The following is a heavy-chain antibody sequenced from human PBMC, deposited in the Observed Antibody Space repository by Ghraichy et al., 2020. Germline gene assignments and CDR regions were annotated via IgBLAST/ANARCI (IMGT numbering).Heavy chain of an antibody. V-gene: IGHV4-39*01. CDR3: VGGLSTADY. D-gene: IGHD3-16*01. J-gene: IGHJ4*02. Sequence: SETLSLTCSVSGGSISTINYYWGWIRQPPGKGLEWIGSIYYGGSTYYNPSLKSRVTISVDASRNQFSLRLTSVTAADTAVYFCVGGLSTADYWGQRTLVTVSS. CDR2: IYYGGST. CDR1: GGSISTINYY.